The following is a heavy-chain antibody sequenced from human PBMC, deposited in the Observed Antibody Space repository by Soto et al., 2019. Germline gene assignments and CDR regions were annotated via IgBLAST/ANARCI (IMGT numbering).Heavy chain of an antibody. D-gene: IGHD5-18*01. Sequence: HPGGSLRLSCAASGFTFSSYAMSWVRQAPGKGLEWVSAISGSGGSTYYADSVKGRFTISRDNSKNTLYLQMNSLRAEDTAVYYCARRGYSYGSLDYWGQGTLVTVSS. V-gene: IGHV3-23*01. CDR2: ISGSGGST. J-gene: IGHJ4*02. CDR1: GFTFSSYA. CDR3: ARRGYSYGSLDY.